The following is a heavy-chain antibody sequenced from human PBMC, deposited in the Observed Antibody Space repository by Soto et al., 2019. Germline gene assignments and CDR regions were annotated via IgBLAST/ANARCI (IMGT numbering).Heavy chain of an antibody. CDR3: VRASMPKAHFDS. J-gene: IGHJ4*02. V-gene: IGHV4-4*07. CDR1: GGSIRGYY. D-gene: IGHD2-2*01. CDR2: MHTSGST. Sequence: MASETLSLTCTVSGGSIRGYYWSWIRQSAGMGLEWIGRMHTSGSTNYNPSLKSRVTFSVDMSKNQISLKLTSVTAADTALYYCVRASMPKAHFDSWGQGTLVTVSS.